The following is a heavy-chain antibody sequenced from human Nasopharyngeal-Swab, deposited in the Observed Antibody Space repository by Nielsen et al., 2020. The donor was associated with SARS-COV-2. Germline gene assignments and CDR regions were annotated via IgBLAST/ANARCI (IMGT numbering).Heavy chain of an antibody. D-gene: IGHD6-19*01. CDR2: IYYSGST. CDR1: GGSISSSSYY. Sequence: SETLSLTCTVSGGSISSSSYYWGWIRQPPGKGLEWIGSIYYSGSTYYNPSLKSRVTISVDTSKNQFSLKLSSVTAADTAVYYCARHLSWWLVTSYHFDYWGQGTLVTVSS. CDR3: ARHLSWWLVTSYHFDY. J-gene: IGHJ4*02. V-gene: IGHV4-39*01.